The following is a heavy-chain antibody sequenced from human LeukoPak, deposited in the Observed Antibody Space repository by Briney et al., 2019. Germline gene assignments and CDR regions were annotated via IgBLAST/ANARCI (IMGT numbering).Heavy chain of an antibody. CDR1: GGTFSSYA. V-gene: IGHV1-69*05. CDR3: ARGGWFGDPSAY. Sequence: SVKVSCKASGGTFSSYAISWVRQAPGQGLEWMGGIIPIFGTANYAQKFQGRVTITTDESTSTAYMELSSLRSEDTAVYYCARGGWFGDPSAYWGQGTLVTVSS. D-gene: IGHD3-10*01. J-gene: IGHJ4*02. CDR2: IIPIFGTA.